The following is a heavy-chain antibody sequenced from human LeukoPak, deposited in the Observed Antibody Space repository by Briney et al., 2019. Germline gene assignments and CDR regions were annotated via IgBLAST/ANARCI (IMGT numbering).Heavy chain of an antibody. D-gene: IGHD6-13*01. V-gene: IGHV4-38-2*02. Sequence: PSETLSLTCTVSGYSISSGYYWGWIRQPPGKGLEWIGSIYHSGSTYYNPSLKSRVTISVDTSKNQFSLKLSSVTAADTAVYYCARGGSSWYSPTVAGRNNWFDPWGQGTLVTVSS. CDR3: ARGGSSWYSPTVAGRNNWFDP. CDR2: IYHSGST. J-gene: IGHJ5*02. CDR1: GYSISSGYY.